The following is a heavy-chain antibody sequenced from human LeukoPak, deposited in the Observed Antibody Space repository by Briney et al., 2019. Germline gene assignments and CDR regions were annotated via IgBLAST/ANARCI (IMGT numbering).Heavy chain of an antibody. Sequence: SVKVSCKASGGTFSSYAISWVRQAPGQGLEWMGGIIPIFGTANYAQKFQGRVTITTDESTSTAYMELSSLRSEDTAVYYCARVFSKVAAAGPSYYYYMDVWGKGTTVTVSS. D-gene: IGHD6-13*01. CDR2: IIPIFGTA. J-gene: IGHJ6*03. CDR1: GGTFSSYA. CDR3: ARVFSKVAAAGPSYYYYMDV. V-gene: IGHV1-69*05.